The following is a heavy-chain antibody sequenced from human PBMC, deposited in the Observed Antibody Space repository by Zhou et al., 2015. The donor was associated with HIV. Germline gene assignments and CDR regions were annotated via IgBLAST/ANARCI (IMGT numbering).Heavy chain of an antibody. CDR2: IIPIFGTA. Sequence: QVQLVQSGAEVKKPGSSVKVSCKASGGTFSSYAISWVRQAPGQGLEWMGGIIPIFGTANYAQKFQGRVTITADESTSTAYMELSSLRSEDTAVYYCARGEDYYGSGSYSYNWFDPWGQGTLVTVSS. D-gene: IGHD3-10*01. J-gene: IGHJ5*02. V-gene: IGHV1-69*01. CDR1: GGTFSSYA. CDR3: ARGEDYYGSGSYSYNWFDP.